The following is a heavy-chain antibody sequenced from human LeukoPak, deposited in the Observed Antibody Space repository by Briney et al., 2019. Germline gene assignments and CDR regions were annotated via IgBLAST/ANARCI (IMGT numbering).Heavy chain of an antibody. V-gene: IGHV1-2*02. D-gene: IGHD2/OR15-2a*01. CDR1: GYTFTDYY. CDR2: INPKSGGA. Sequence: ALVKVSCKASGYTFTDYYMHWVRQAPGQGLEWMGWINPKSGGADYAQKLQGRVTMTTDTSTSTAYMELRSLRSDDTAVYYCARDWPPRPYFDAFDIWGQGTMVTVSS. J-gene: IGHJ3*02. CDR3: ARDWPPRPYFDAFDI.